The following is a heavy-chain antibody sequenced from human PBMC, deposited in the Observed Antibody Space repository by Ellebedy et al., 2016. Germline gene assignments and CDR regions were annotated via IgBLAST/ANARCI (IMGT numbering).Heavy chain of an antibody. CDR3: ARRGEQQLVPDNWFDP. V-gene: IGHV5-10-1*01. Sequence: GESLKISXKGSGYSFTSYWIGWVRQMPGKGLEWMGRIDPSDSYTNYSPSFQGHVTISADKSISTAYLQWSSLKASDTAMYYCARRGEQQLVPDNWFDPWGQGTLVTVSS. J-gene: IGHJ5*02. D-gene: IGHD6-13*01. CDR1: GYSFTSYW. CDR2: IDPSDSYT.